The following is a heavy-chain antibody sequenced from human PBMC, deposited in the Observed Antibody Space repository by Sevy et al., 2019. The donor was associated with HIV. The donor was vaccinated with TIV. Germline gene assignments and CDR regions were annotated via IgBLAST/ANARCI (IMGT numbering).Heavy chain of an antibody. CDR1: RLTFSSYA. CDR2: ISYDARNE. V-gene: IGHV3-30*04. CDR3: ARFPPERAFDI. J-gene: IGHJ3*02. Sequence: GGSLRLSCAASRLTFSSYAMHWVRQGPGKGLEWVAVISYDARNEDYADSVKGRFTISRDNSKNTLYLQMNSLRAEDTAVYYCARFPPERAFDIWGQGTMVTVSS.